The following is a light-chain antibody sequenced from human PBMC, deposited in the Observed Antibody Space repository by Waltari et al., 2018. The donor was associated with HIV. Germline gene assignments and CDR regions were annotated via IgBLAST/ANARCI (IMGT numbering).Light chain of an antibody. CDR1: SGSVSTTNY. J-gene: IGLJ3*02. Sequence: QTVVTQEPSVSVSPGGTVTLTCALTSGSVSTTNYPSWYQQTPGQAHRTLIYIPNTRSSGVLERFSGSSLGNKAALTITGAQADYESDYYCLLYMGSAWVFGGGTRLTVL. CDR2: IPN. V-gene: IGLV8-61*01. CDR3: LLYMGSAWV.